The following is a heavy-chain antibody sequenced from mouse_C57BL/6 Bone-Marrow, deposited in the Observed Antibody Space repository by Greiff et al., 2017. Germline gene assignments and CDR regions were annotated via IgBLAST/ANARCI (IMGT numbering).Heavy chain of an antibody. V-gene: IGHV1-26*01. CDR2: INPNNGGT. CDR1: GYTFTDYY. D-gene: IGHD2-3*01. CDR3: ASGDGYYFSFDY. Sequence: EVQLQQSGPELVKPGASVKISCKASGYTFTDYYMNWVKQSHGKSLEWIGDINPNNGGTSYNQKFKGKATLTVDKSSSTAYMELRSLTSEDSAVYYCASGDGYYFSFDYWGEGTTLTVSS. J-gene: IGHJ2*01.